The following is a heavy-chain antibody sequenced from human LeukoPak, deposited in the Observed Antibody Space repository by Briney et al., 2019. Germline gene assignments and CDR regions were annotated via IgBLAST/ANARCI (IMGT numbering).Heavy chain of an antibody. V-gene: IGHV4-4*09. J-gene: IGHJ6*03. D-gene: IGHD2-15*01. CDR3: ATQRCSGGSCYRMDQLYYMDV. CDR2: IYSSVST. Sequence: PSETLSLTCTVSGDSINDHYWSWIRQPPGKGLEWIAYIYSSVSTNYNPSLKSRVTISIDTSKNQFSLKLTSVTAADAGVYYCATQRCSGGSCYRMDQLYYMDVWGKGTTVTVSS. CDR1: GDSINDHY.